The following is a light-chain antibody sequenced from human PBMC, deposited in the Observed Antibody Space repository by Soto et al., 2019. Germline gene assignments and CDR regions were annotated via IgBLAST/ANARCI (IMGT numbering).Light chain of an antibody. CDR2: DAS. CDR1: QSVSSTY. J-gene: IGKJ1*01. Sequence: EIVLTQSPGTLSLSPGERATLSCRASQSVSSTYLAWYQQKPGRAPRLLIYDASSRATGIPDRFSGSGSGTDVTLTINRLEPEDFAVYYCQQFSSTPWTFGQGTEVEIK. V-gene: IGKV3-20*01. CDR3: QQFSSTPWT.